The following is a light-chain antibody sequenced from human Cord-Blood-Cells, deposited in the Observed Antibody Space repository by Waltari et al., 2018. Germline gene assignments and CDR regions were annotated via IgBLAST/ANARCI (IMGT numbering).Light chain of an antibody. CDR2: DAS. Sequence: EIVLTPSPATLSLSPGARATLSCGASQRVSSSYLAWYQQKPGLAPRLLIDDASSRAAGIPERFSGSGSGTDFTLTSSRLEPEDFAVYYCQQYGSSPRTFGQGTKVEIK. CDR1: QRVSSSY. CDR3: QQYGSSPRT. J-gene: IGKJ1*01. V-gene: IGKV3D-20*01.